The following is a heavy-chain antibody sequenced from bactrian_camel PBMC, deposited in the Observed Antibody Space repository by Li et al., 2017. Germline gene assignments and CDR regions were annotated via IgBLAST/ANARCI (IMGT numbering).Heavy chain of an antibody. CDR3: AAGSLSWADTAYKY. J-gene: IGHJ4*01. V-gene: IGHV3S54*01. CDR2: ITRGGGIT. CDR1: GYTYC. D-gene: IGHD5*01. Sequence: HVQLVESGGGSVQAGGSLKLSCAASGYTYCMAWFRQAPGKEREAVATITRGGGITYYADSVKGRFTISRDNAKNTLYLQMNSLKSEDTALYYCAAGSLSWADTAYKYWGQGTQVTVS.